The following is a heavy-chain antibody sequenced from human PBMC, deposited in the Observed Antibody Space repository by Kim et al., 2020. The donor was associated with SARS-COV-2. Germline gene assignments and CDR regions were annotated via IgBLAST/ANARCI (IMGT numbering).Heavy chain of an antibody. CDR2: LNARGDST. D-gene: IGHD1-1*01. Sequence: GGSLRLSCAASGFAISSYTMSWVRQAPGKGLEWVSALNARGDSTYNGDSVKGRFTISRDNSKNTLYLQMHSLRAEDTAVYYCAKQLIGVRGYFDYWGQGTLVTVSS. CDR1: GFAISSYT. V-gene: IGHV3-23*01. J-gene: IGHJ4*02. CDR3: AKQLIGVRGYFDY.